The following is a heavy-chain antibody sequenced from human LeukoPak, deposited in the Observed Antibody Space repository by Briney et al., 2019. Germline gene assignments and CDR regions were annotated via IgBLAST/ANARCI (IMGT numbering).Heavy chain of an antibody. D-gene: IGHD4-23*01. CDR1: GFTFTNAW. V-gene: IGHV3-15*01. CDR3: TSDLPGGYSNYFDD. Sequence: PGGSLRLSCAASGFTFTNAWMSWVRQAPGKGLEWVGRIKSRVSGGTTDYAAPVKGRFTISRGDSKNTLHLQMDSLRTEDTAVYYCTSDLPGGYSNYFDDWGQGTLVTVSS. CDR2: IKSRVSGGTT. J-gene: IGHJ4*02.